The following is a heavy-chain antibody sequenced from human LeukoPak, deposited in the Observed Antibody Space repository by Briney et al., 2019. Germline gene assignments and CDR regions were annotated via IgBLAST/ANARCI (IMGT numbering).Heavy chain of an antibody. CDR3: ARDRGEYSSLSGYFDY. CDR1: GFTFSSYS. V-gene: IGHV3-21*01. Sequence: PGGSLRLSCAASGFTFSSYSMNWVRQAPGKGLEWVSSISSSSSYIYYADSVKGRFTISRDYAKNSLYLQMNSLRAEDTAVYYCARDRGEYSSLSGYFDYWGQGTLVTVSS. CDR2: ISSSSSYI. D-gene: IGHD6-6*01. J-gene: IGHJ4*02.